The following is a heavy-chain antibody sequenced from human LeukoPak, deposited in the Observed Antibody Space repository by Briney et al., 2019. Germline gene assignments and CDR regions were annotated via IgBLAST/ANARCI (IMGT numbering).Heavy chain of an antibody. V-gene: IGHV3-23*01. D-gene: IGHD3-22*01. J-gene: IGHJ4*02. CDR3: AKGRPYYDSSGFDY. CDR2: ISGSGGST. Sequence: GGSLRLSRAASGFTFSSYAMSWVRQAPGKGLEWVSAISGSGGSTNYADSVKGRFTISRDNSKNTLYLQMNSLRAEDTAVYYCAKGRPYYDSSGFDYWGQGTLVTVSS. CDR1: GFTFSSYA.